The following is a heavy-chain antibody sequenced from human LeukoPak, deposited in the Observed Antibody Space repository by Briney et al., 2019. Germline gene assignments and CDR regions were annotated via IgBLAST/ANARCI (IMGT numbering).Heavy chain of an antibody. V-gene: IGHV3-48*02. CDR3: ASLDTAKQPLANH. CDR2: ITSSSTTI. D-gene: IGHD5-18*01. J-gene: IGHJ5*02. CDR1: GFAFNTYS. Sequence: GGSLRLSCAASGFAFNTYSMNWVRQAPGKGLEWVSSITSSSTTIYYADSVKGRFTISGDNAKNSLYLQMNSLRDEDTAVYYCASLDTAKQPLANHWGQGTLVTVSS.